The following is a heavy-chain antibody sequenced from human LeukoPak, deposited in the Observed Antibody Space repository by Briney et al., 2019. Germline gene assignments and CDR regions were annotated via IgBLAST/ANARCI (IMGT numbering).Heavy chain of an antibody. Sequence: PSETLSLTCTVSGGSISSYYWSWIRQPPGKGLEWIGFISYSGSSNYNPSLKSRVTMSVDTSKNQFSLKLSSVTAADTAVYYCARFRLRGSGRSFDCWGQGTLVTVSS. CDR3: ARFRLRGSGRSFDC. CDR1: GGSISSYY. V-gene: IGHV4-59*08. D-gene: IGHD3-10*01. CDR2: ISYSGSS. J-gene: IGHJ4*02.